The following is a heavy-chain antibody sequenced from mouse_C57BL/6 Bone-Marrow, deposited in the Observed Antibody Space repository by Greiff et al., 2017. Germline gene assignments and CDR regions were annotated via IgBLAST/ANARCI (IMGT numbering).Heavy chain of an antibody. Sequence: VQLQQSGAELAKPGASVKLSCKASGYTFTSYWMHWVKQRPGQGLEWIGYINPSSGYTKYNQKFKDKATLTADKSASTAYRQLSSLTYEDAAVYYCARPPYYYGSPAWFAYWGQGTLVTVSA. CDR1: GYTFTSYW. CDR3: ARPPYYYGSPAWFAY. V-gene: IGHV1-7*01. D-gene: IGHD1-1*01. J-gene: IGHJ3*01. CDR2: INPSSGYT.